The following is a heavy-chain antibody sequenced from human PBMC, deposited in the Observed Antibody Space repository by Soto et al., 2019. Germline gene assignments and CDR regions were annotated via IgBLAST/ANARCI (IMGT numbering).Heavy chain of an antibody. CDR3: ARQGPYYDSSGYDYFDY. V-gene: IGHV5-10-1*01. D-gene: IGHD3-22*01. Sequence: PGESLKISCKGSGYSFTSYWISWVRQMPGKGLEWMGRIDPSDSYTNYSPSFQGHVTISADKSISTAYLQWSSLKASDTAMYYCARQGPYYDSSGYDYFDYWGQGTLVTV. CDR1: GYSFTSYW. CDR2: IDPSDSYT. J-gene: IGHJ4*02.